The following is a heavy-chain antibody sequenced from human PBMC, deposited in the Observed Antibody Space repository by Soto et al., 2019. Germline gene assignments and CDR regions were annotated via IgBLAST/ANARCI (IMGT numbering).Heavy chain of an antibody. Sequence: SETLSLTCAVSGHSISSGYYWGCIRQPPGKGLEWIGSFYHSGSTYYNPSLKSRVTMSVDTSKNQFSLKLSSVTAADTAVYYCARGEYYGSGNYFDYWGQGTLVTVSS. CDR2: FYHSGST. CDR1: GHSISSGYY. V-gene: IGHV4-38-2*01. CDR3: ARGEYYGSGNYFDY. D-gene: IGHD3-10*01. J-gene: IGHJ4*02.